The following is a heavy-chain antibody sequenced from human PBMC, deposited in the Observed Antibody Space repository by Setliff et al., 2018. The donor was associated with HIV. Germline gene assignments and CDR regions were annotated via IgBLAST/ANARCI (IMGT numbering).Heavy chain of an antibody. CDR2: IDHSGST. J-gene: IGHJ4*02. CDR1: GGSFNDYY. CDR3: AKGLNYYGSGSYLPLGY. V-gene: IGHV4-34*01. D-gene: IGHD3-10*01. Sequence: SETLSLTCAVYGGSFNDYYWTWIRQPPGKGLEWIGEIDHSGSTKYHASLKSRVTISIDTSKNQISLKLSSVTAADTAVYYCAKGLNYYGSGSYLPLGYWGQGTLVTVSS.